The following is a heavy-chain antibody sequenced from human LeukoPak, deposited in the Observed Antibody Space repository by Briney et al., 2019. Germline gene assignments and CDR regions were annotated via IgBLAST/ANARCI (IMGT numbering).Heavy chain of an antibody. CDR3: AKDPTDFDSSGQTYFDY. CDR2: ISASGGTT. V-gene: IGHV3-23*01. J-gene: IGHJ4*02. Sequence: GGSLRLSCAASGFSFSSLAMSWVRQTPGKGLEWVSGISASGGTTYYADSVKGRFTISRDNSKNTLVLQLNSLRAEDTAVYYCAKDPTDFDSSGQTYFDYWGQGTLVTVSS. CDR1: GFSFSSLA. D-gene: IGHD3-22*01.